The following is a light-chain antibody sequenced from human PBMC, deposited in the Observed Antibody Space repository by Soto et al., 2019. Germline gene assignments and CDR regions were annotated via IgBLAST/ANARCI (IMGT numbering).Light chain of an antibody. Sequence: EIVLTQSPGTLSLSPGERATLSCRASQSVSSSYLAWYQQKPGQAPRLLIYGASSRATGIPDRFSGSASGTDFTLTISRLEPEDFAVYYCQQYGSSFFTFGGGTKVEIK. J-gene: IGKJ4*01. V-gene: IGKV3-20*01. CDR3: QQYGSSFFT. CDR1: QSVSSSY. CDR2: GAS.